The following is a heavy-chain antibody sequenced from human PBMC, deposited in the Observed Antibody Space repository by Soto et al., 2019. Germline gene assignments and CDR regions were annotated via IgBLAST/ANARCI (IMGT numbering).Heavy chain of an antibody. Sequence: QVQLVQSGAEVKKPGASVKVSCKASGYTFTRYGIRWVRQAPGQGLEWMGWISAYNGNTNYAQQLQGRVTMTTDTSTSTAYMELRSLRSDDTAVYDCARDDYDLPWFDPWGQGTLVTVST. CDR2: ISAYNGNT. V-gene: IGHV1-18*01. CDR1: GYTFTRYG. J-gene: IGHJ5*02. CDR3: ARDDYDLPWFDP. D-gene: IGHD3-22*01.